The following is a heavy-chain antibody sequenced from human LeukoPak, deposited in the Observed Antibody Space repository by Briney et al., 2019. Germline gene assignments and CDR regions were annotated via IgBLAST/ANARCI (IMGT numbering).Heavy chain of an antibody. CDR1: GGTFSSYA. D-gene: IGHD1-26*01. J-gene: IGHJ4*02. Sequence: ASVKVSCKASGGTFSSYAISWVRQAPGHGLEWMGGIIPIFGTANYAQKFQGRVTITTDESTSTAYMELSRLRSDDTAVYYCARGVGAIDYWGQGTLVTVSS. CDR2: IIPIFGTA. V-gene: IGHV1-69*05. CDR3: ARGVGAIDY.